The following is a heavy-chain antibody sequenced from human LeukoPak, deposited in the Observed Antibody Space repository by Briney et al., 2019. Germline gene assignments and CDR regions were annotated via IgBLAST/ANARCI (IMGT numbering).Heavy chain of an antibody. V-gene: IGHV3-53*04. CDR1: GFTVSSNY. Sequence: GGSLRLSCAASGFTVSSNYMGWVRQAPGKGLEWVSVIYSGGSTYYADSVKGRFTISRHNSKNTLYLQMNSLRAEDTTVYYCASEKSSTSCYGGICNWFDPWGQGTLVTVSS. CDR3: ASEKSSTSCYGGICNWFDP. D-gene: IGHD2-2*01. J-gene: IGHJ5*02. CDR2: IYSGGST.